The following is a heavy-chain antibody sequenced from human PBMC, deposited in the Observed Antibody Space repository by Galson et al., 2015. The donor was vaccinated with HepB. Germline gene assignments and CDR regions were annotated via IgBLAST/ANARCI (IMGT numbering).Heavy chain of an antibody. V-gene: IGHV1-2*04. CDR1: GYTFTGYY. J-gene: IGHJ5*02. CDR3: ARDGGYCSTTSCYSAWFDP. D-gene: IGHD2-2*01. CDR2: INPNSGGT. Sequence: SVKVSCKASGYTFTGYYMHWVRQAPGQGLEWMGWINPNSGGTNYAQKFQGWVTMTRDTSISTAYMELSRLRSDDTAVYYCARDGGYCSTTSCYSAWFDPWGQGTLVTVSS.